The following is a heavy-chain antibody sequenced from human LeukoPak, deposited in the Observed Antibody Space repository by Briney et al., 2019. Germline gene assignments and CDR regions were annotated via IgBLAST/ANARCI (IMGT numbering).Heavy chain of an antibody. D-gene: IGHD5-18*01. J-gene: IGHJ4*02. CDR3: ARGKPGRDTAMPDY. V-gene: IGHV1-18*01. CDR2: ISAYNGNT. CDR1: GYTFTSYG. Sequence: ASVKVSCKASGYTFTSYGISWVRQAAGQGLEWMGWISAYNGNTNYAQKLQGRVTMTTDTSTSTAYMELRSLRSDDTAVYYCARGKPGRDTAMPDYWGQGTLVTVSS.